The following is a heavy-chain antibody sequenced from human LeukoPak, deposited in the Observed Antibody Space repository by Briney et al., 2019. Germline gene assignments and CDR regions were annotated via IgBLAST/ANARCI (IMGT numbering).Heavy chain of an antibody. CDR3: ARDADAYCGGDCYYDY. V-gene: IGHV1-18*01. CDR2: ISAYNGNT. J-gene: IGHJ4*02. Sequence: ASVKVSCKASGYTFTSYGISWVRQAPGQGLEWMGWISAYNGNTNYAQKLQGRVTMTTDTSTSTAYMELRSLRSDDTAVYYCARDADAYCGGDCYYDYWGQGTLVTVSS. D-gene: IGHD2-21*02. CDR1: GYTFTSYG.